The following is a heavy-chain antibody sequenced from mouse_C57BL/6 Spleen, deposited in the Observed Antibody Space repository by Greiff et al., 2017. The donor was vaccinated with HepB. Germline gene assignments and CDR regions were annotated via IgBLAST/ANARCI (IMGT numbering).Heavy chain of an antibody. CDR2: IYPGSGST. J-gene: IGHJ2*01. Sequence: VQLQQSGAELVKPGASVKMSCKASGYTFTSYWITWVKQRPGQGLEWIGDIYPGSGSTTYNEKFKSKATLTVDTSSSTAYMQLSSLTSEDSAVYYCARGDGYYIDYWGQGTTLTVSS. CDR1: GYTFTSYW. D-gene: IGHD2-3*01. V-gene: IGHV1-55*01. CDR3: ARGDGYYIDY.